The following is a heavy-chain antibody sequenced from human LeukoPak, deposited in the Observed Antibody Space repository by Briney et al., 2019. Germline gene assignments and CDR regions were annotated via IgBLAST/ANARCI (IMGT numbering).Heavy chain of an antibody. Sequence: GGSLRLSCAASGFTVSSNYMSWVRQAPGKGLEWVSIIYSGGSTYYADSVKGRFTISRDNSKNTVYLQMNSLRAEDTAVYYCARGAPIVVVDWGQGTLVTVSS. D-gene: IGHD2-15*01. CDR1: GFTVSSNY. CDR3: ARGAPIVVVD. CDR2: IYSGGST. J-gene: IGHJ4*02. V-gene: IGHV3-53*01.